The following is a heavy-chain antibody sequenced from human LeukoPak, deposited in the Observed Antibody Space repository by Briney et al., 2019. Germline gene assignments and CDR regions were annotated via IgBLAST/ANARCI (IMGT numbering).Heavy chain of an antibody. J-gene: IGHJ4*02. CDR3: ARTPRTVTTRVFDY. Sequence: ASVKVSCKASGYTFTGHYMHWVRQAPGQGLEWMGWINPNSGGTNYAQKFQGRVTMTRDTSISTAYMELSRLRSDDTAVYYCARTPRTVTTRVFDYWGQGTLVTVSS. D-gene: IGHD4-17*01. CDR1: GYTFTGHY. V-gene: IGHV1-2*02. CDR2: INPNSGGT.